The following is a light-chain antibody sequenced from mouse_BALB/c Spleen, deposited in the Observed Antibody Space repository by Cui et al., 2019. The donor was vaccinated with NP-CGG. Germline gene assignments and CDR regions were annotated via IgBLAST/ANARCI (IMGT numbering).Light chain of an antibody. CDR1: TGAVTTSNY. Sequence: QAVVTQESALTTSPGETVTLTCCSSTGAVTTSNYANWVQEKPDHLFTGLIGGTKNRAPGVPARFSGSLIGDKAALTITGAQTEDEAIYFCALWYSNHWVFGGGTKLTVL. V-gene: IGLV1*01. CDR2: GTK. J-gene: IGLJ1*01. CDR3: ALWYSNHWV.